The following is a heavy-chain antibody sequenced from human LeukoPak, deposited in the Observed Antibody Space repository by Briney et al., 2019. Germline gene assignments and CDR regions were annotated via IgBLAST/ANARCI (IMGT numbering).Heavy chain of an antibody. J-gene: IGHJ4*02. D-gene: IGHD1-14*01. V-gene: IGHV4-34*01. Sequence: GSLRLSCAASGFTVSSNYMSWVRQAPGKGLEWIGEINHSGNTNYNPSLKSRVTISVDTSKNQFSLQVTSVTAADAAVYYCARRVRSADHRCDYWGQGTLVTVSS. CDR1: GFTVSSNY. CDR3: ARRVRSADHRCDY. CDR2: INHSGNT.